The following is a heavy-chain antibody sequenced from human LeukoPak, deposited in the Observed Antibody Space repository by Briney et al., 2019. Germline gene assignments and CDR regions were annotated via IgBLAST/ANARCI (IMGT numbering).Heavy chain of an antibody. CDR3: ARDRGYSTSPFDY. Sequence: GSLRLFCAASGFTFSDYYLSWIRQAPGKGLEWLSYINSSGRTIYYADSVKGRFTISRDNAKNSLYLQMNSLRAEDTAVYYCARDRGYSTSPFDYWGQGTLVTVSS. J-gene: IGHJ4*02. V-gene: IGHV3-11*01. D-gene: IGHD4-11*01. CDR1: GFTFSDYY. CDR2: INSSGRTI.